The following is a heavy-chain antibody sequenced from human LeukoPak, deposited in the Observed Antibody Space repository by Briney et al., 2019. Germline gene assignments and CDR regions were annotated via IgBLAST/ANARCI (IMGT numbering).Heavy chain of an antibody. CDR1: GFTFSGYW. Sequence: GGSLRLSCAASGFTFSGYWMTWVRQAPGKGLEWVANIKEDGGEGYYVDSVRGRFTISRDNAKNSLYLQMNSLRAEDTAVYYCARELLRYFDWLLYNFDYWGQGTLVTVSS. CDR2: IKEDGGEG. D-gene: IGHD3-9*01. V-gene: IGHV3-7*01. J-gene: IGHJ4*02. CDR3: ARELLRYFDWLLYNFDY.